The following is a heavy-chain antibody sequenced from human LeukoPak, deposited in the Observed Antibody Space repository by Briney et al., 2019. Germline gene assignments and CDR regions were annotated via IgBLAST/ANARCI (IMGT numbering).Heavy chain of an antibody. J-gene: IGHJ5*02. CDR2: INHSGST. D-gene: IGHD6-19*01. CDR3: ARHGRRTYSRGSLMRFDP. CDR1: GYSISSGYY. V-gene: IGHV4-38-2*02. Sequence: WETLSLTCTVSGYSISSGYYWGWIRQPPGKGLEWIGEINHSGSTNYNPSLKSRVTISVDTSKNQFSLKLSSVTAADTAVYYCARHGRRTYSRGSLMRFDPWGQGTLVTVSS.